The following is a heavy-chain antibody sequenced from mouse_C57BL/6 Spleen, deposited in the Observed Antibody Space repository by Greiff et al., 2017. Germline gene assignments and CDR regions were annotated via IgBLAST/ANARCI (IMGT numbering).Heavy chain of an antibody. CDR2: IDPENGDT. J-gene: IGHJ4*01. V-gene: IGHV14-4*01. Sequence: EVQLQQSGAELVRPGASVTLSCTASGFNIKDDYMHWVKQRPEQGLEWIGWIDPENGDTEYASKFQGKATITADTSSNTAYLQLSSLTSEDTAVYYCTTKAYYSNYDYAMDYWGQGTSVTVSS. D-gene: IGHD2-5*01. CDR1: GFNIKDDY. CDR3: TTKAYYSNYDYAMDY.